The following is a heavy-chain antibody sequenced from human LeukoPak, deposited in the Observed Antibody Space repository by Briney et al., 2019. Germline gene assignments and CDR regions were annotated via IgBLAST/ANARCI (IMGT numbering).Heavy chain of an antibody. Sequence: VKPSETLSLTCTVSGGSISSYYWNWIRQPPGKGLEWIGYIYYSGSTNYNPSLKSRVTISTDTSKNQLSLNLSTVTAADSAVYYCARGYRYGYHYFDYWGQGTLVTVSS. CDR3: ARGYRYGYHYFDY. J-gene: IGHJ4*02. CDR1: GGSISSYY. D-gene: IGHD5-18*01. CDR2: IYYSGST. V-gene: IGHV4-59*01.